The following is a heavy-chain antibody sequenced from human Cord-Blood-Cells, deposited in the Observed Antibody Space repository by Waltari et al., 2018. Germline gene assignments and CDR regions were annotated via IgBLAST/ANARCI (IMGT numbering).Heavy chain of an antibody. V-gene: IGHV1-3*01. CDR2: INAGNGNT. J-gene: IGHJ4*02. CDR3: ARGARIVVVPAAIDY. Sequence: QVQLVQSGAEVKKPGASVKVSCKASGYTFTRYAMHWVPQAPGQRLEWMGWINAGNGNTKYSQKFQGRVTITRDTSASTAYMELSSLRSEDTAVYYCARGARIVVVPAAIDYWGQGTLVTVSS. D-gene: IGHD2-2*02. CDR1: GYTFTRYA.